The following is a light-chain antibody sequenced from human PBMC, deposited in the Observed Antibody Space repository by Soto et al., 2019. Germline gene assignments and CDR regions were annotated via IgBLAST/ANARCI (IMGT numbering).Light chain of an antibody. Sequence: QSALTQPRSVSGSPGQSVTISCTGTSSDIGGYNCVSWYQQHPGKAPKLMIYTVTKRPSGVPDRFSGSKSDNTASLTISGLQADDEADYYCCSYVGSSSDVFGTGTKLTVL. J-gene: IGLJ1*01. V-gene: IGLV2-11*01. CDR3: CSYVGSSSDV. CDR1: SSDIGGYNC. CDR2: TVT.